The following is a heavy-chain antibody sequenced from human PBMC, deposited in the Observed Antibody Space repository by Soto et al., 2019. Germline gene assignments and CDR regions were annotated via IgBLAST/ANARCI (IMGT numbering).Heavy chain of an antibody. J-gene: IGHJ4*02. D-gene: IGHD5-12*01. CDR2: ISGSGGST. CDR3: AKDRRSGYDSEDY. V-gene: IGHV3-23*01. CDR1: GFTFSSYA. Sequence: GGSLRLSCAASGFTFSSYAMNWVRQAPGKGLEWVSAISGSGGSTYYADSVKGRFTISRDNSKNTLYLQMNSLRAEDTAVYYCAKDRRSGYDSEDYWGQGTLVTVSS.